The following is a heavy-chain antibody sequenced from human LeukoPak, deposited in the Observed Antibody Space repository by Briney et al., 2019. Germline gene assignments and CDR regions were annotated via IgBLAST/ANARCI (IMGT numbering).Heavy chain of an antibody. V-gene: IGHV3-23*01. CDR3: VREAGYCAPVCVKTNWFDP. D-gene: IGHD2-15*01. J-gene: IGHJ5*02. Sequence: AGSLRLSCAASGFPFSSHAMSWVRQPPGKGLEWVAAINNGKTNYADSVRGRFAISTDDSTNTVYLHMNSLRDEDTALYHCVREAGYCAPVCVKTNWFDPWGQGTLVTVSS. CDR1: GFPFSSHA. CDR2: INNGKT.